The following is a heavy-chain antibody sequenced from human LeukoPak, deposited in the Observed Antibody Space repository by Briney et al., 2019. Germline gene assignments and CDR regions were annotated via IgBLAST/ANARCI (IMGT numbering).Heavy chain of an antibody. J-gene: IGHJ4*02. V-gene: IGHV4-30-2*01. Sequence: PSETLSLTCAVSGGSISSGGYSWSWIRQPPGKGLEWIGYIYHSGSTYYNPSLKSRVTISVDRSKNQFSLKLSSVTAADTAVYYCARVDCSSTSCSHLDYWGQGTLVTVSS. CDR3: ARVDCSSTSCSHLDY. CDR1: GGSISSGGYS. CDR2: IYHSGST. D-gene: IGHD2-2*01.